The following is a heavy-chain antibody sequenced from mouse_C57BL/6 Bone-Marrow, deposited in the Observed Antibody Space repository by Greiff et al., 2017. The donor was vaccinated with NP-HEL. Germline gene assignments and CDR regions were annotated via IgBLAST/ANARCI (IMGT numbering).Heavy chain of an antibody. D-gene: IGHD2-12*01. Sequence: VQLQQPGAELVRPGTSVKLSCKASGYTFTSYWMHWVKQRPGQGLEWIGVIDPSDSYTNYNQKFKGKATLTVDTSSSTAYLQLSSLTSENSAVYDDGYSYYVCYAMGYWGQGTSVTVSA. CDR2: IDPSDSYT. J-gene: IGHJ4*01. V-gene: IGHV1-59*01. CDR3: GYSYYVCYAMGY. CDR1: GYTFTSYW.